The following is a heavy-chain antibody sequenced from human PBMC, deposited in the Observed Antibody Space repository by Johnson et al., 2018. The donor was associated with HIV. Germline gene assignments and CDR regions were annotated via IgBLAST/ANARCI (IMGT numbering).Heavy chain of an antibody. J-gene: IGHJ3*02. V-gene: IGHV3-NL1*01. D-gene: IGHD6-6*01. CDR2: IYSGGNT. CDR3: ARAGSSSSGPRAFDI. Sequence: QVLLVESGGGVVQPGRSLRLSCAASGFTFSSYAMHWVRQAPGKGLEWVSVIYSGGNTYYADSVKGRFTISRDNSKNTLYLQMNSLRAEDTAVYYCARAGSSSSGPRAFDIWGQGTMVTVSS. CDR1: GFTFSSYA.